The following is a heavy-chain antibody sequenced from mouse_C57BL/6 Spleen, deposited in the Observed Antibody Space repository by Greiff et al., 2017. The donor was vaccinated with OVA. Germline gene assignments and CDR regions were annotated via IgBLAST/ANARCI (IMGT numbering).Heavy chain of an antibody. V-gene: IGHV1-54*01. CDR2: INPGSGGT. Sequence: QVQLKESGAELVRPGTSVKVSCKASGYAFTNYLIEWVKQRPGQGLEWIGVINPGSGGTNYNEKFKGKATLTADKSSSTAYMQLSSLTSEDSAVYFCARSGYDYDWYFDVWGTGTTVTVSS. CDR3: ARSGYDYDWYFDV. CDR1: GYAFTNYL. D-gene: IGHD2-4*01. J-gene: IGHJ1*03.